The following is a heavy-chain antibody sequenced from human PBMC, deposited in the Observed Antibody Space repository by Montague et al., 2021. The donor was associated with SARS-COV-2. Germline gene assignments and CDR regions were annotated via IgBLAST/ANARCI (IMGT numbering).Heavy chain of an antibody. D-gene: IGHD2-15*01. CDR1: GGSIGNYY. J-gene: IGHJ4*02. Sequence: SETLSLTCTVSGGSIGNYYWSWIRQPAGKGLEWIGRIYSSGSTNYNPSLKSRISMSVDTSKNQFSLKLSSVTAADTAIYYCARDYSHCSGGSCMFDYWGQGTLVTVSS. CDR2: IYSSGST. CDR3: ARDYSHCSGGSCMFDY. V-gene: IGHV4-4*07.